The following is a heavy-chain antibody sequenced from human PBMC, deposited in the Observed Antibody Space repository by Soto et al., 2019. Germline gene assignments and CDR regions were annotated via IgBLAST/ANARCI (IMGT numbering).Heavy chain of an antibody. J-gene: IGHJ6*03. CDR2: MNPNSGNT. CDR3: ARLTTVTYYYYYYMDV. D-gene: IGHD4-17*01. V-gene: IGHV1-8*01. Sequence: ASVKVSCKASGYTFTSYDINWVRQATGQGLEWMGWMNPNSGNTGYAQKFQGRVTMTRNTSISTAYMELSSLRSEDMAVYYCARLTTVTYYYYYYMDVWGKGTTVTVSS. CDR1: GYTFTSYD.